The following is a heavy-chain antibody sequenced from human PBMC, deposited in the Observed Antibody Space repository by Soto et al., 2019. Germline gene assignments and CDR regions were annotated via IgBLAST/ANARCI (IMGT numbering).Heavy chain of an antibody. CDR2: IIPMLGIT. Sequence: QVQLVQSGAEVKKPGSSVKVSCQASGDTFITHTITWVRQAPGQGLEWVGRIIPMLGITNYAQKFQGRVTITADKSTSTAYMELRRLTSADTALYYCARDQHCSVATCFGYADVWGGGTTVTVSS. V-gene: IGHV1-69*08. D-gene: IGHD2-15*01. CDR1: GDTFITHT. CDR3: ARDQHCSVATCFGYADV. J-gene: IGHJ6*04.